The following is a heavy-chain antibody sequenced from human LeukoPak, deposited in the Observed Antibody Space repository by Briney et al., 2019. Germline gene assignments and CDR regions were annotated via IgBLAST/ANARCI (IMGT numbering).Heavy chain of an antibody. D-gene: IGHD3-10*01. Sequence: ASVKVSCKASGYTFTSYYMHWVRQAPGQGLEWMGIINPSGGSTSYAQKFQGRVTMTRDTSTSTVYMELSSLRSENTAVYYCARDRATYGSGSYYGYWGQGTLVTVSS. CDR2: INPSGGST. J-gene: IGHJ4*02. CDR1: GYTFTSYY. V-gene: IGHV1-46*01. CDR3: ARDRATYGSGSYYGY.